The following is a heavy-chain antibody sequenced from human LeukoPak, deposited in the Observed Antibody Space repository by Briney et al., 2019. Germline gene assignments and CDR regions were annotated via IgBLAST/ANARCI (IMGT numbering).Heavy chain of an antibody. V-gene: IGHV3-21*06. CDR3: ARDGSEWSRDY. Sequence: GGSLRLSCATSGFNLSPYGMTWVRQAPGRGLECVALVNSRESAFYADSVKGRFTAYRDTAKNLVYLQMNRLRVEDTAVYFCARDGSEWSRDYWGQGTLVTVSS. CDR1: GFNLSPYG. D-gene: IGHD2-8*01. CDR2: VNSRESA. J-gene: IGHJ4*02.